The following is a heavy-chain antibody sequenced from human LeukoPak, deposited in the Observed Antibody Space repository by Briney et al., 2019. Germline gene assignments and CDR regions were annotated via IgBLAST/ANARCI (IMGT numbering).Heavy chain of an antibody. D-gene: IGHD1-7*01. CDR3: ARDTGTTVLDAFDI. CDR1: GGSISSYP. J-gene: IGHJ3*02. CDR2: IFINDRT. Sequence: PSETLSLTCTVPGGSISSYPWSWIRQPAGKGLEWIGRIFINDRTEYNPSLKSRVTMSVDTSKNQFSLKLSSVTAADTAVYYCARDTGTTVLDAFDIWGQGTMVTVSS. V-gene: IGHV4-4*07.